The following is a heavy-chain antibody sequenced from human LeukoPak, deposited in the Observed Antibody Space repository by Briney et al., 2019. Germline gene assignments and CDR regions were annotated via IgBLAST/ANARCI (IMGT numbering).Heavy chain of an antibody. J-gene: IGHJ4*02. CDR2: IRYDGSNK. V-gene: IGHV3-30*02. Sequence: GSLRLSCAASGFTFSSYGIHWVRQAPGKGLEWVAFIRYDGSNKYYADSVKGRFTISRDNSKNTLYLQMNSLRAEDTAVYYCAKAEREVSPYYYDSSGYQLVDYWGQGTLVTVSS. D-gene: IGHD3-22*01. CDR3: AKAEREVSPYYYDSSGYQLVDY. CDR1: GFTFSSYG.